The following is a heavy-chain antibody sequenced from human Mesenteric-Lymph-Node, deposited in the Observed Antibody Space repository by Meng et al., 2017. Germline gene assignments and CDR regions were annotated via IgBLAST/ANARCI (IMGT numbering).Heavy chain of an antibody. CDR1: GGSFSGYY. V-gene: IGHV4-34*01. D-gene: IGHD1-7*01. CDR2: INNSGST. J-gene: IGHJ5*02. CDR3: ERGPLNQYNWNYPA. Sequence: SETLSLTCAVYGGSFSGYYWSWIRQPPGEGLEWIGQINNSGSTNYNPSLKSRVTISVDTSKNQFSLKPSSVTAADTAVYYCERGPLNQYNWNYPAWGQGTLVTVSS.